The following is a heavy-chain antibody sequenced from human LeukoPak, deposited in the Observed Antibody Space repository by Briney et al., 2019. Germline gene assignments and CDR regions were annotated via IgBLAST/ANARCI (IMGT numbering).Heavy chain of an antibody. D-gene: IGHD3-22*01. Sequence: PGGSLRLSCAASGFTFSSYAMSWVRQAPGKGVEGVSVISGIGGSTYYADSVKGRFTISRDNSKNTLYLQMNSLRAEDTAVYYCAKVRITMIVVDYFDIWGQGTMVTVSS. CDR2: ISGIGGST. CDR1: GFTFSSYA. CDR3: AKVRITMIVVDYFDI. J-gene: IGHJ3*02. V-gene: IGHV3-23*01.